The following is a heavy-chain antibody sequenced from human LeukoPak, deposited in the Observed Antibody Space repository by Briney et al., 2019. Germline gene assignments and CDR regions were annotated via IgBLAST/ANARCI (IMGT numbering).Heavy chain of an antibody. CDR1: GGSISSSSYY. D-gene: IGHD6-19*01. J-gene: IGHJ4*02. V-gene: IGHV4-39*01. CDR3: ARGLEQWLVQGGFPTLG. Sequence: SETLSLTCTVSGGSISSSSYYWGWIRQPPGKGLEWMGSIYYSGSTYYNPSLKSRVTISVDTSKNQFSLKLSSVTAADTAVYYCARGLEQWLVQGGFPTLGWGQGTLVTVSS. CDR2: IYYSGST.